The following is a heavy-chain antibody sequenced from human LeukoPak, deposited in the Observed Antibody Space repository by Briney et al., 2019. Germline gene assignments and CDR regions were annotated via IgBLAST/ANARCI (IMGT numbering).Heavy chain of an antibody. V-gene: IGHV3-23*01. CDR2: ICASGEST. CDR1: GFTFSVSA. Sequence: SGGSLRLSCAASGFTFSVSAMTWVRQAPGKGLEWVSLICASGESTYYADSVKGRFTISRDNSKNTLSLQMNSLRVEDTAMYFCAKDIQLSTWGLGTMVTVSS. CDR3: AKDIQLST. D-gene: IGHD5-24*01. J-gene: IGHJ3*01.